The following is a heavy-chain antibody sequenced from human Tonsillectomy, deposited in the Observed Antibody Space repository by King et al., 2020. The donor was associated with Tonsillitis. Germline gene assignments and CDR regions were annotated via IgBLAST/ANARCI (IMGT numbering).Heavy chain of an antibody. V-gene: IGHV3-23*04. CDR1: GFTFSSYA. CDR3: AKTLSTRHCVVVTATGQFDY. J-gene: IGHJ4*02. Sequence: EVQLVESGGGLVQPGGSLRLSCAASGFTFSSYAMSWVRQAPGKGLEWISGISGSGGGTYYADSVKGRFTISRDNSKNTLYLQMNSLRAEDTAVYYCAKTLSTRHCVVVTATGQFDYGGQGTPVTVSS. D-gene: IGHD2-21*02. CDR2: ISGSGGGT.